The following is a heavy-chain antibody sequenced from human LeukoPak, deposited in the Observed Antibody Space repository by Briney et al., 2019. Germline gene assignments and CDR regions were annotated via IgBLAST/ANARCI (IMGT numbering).Heavy chain of an antibody. J-gene: IGHJ6*03. D-gene: IGHD3-3*01. V-gene: IGHV3-21*01. CDR3: ARDSLDDFWSGLTYYYYYYMDV. CDR2: ISSSSSYI. CDR1: GFTFSSYS. Sequence: GSLRLSCAASGFTFSSYSMNWVRQAPGKGLEWVSSISSSSSYIYYADSVKGRFTISRDNAKNSLYLQMNSLRAEDTAVYYCARDSLDDFWSGLTYYYYYYMDVWGKGTTVTVSS.